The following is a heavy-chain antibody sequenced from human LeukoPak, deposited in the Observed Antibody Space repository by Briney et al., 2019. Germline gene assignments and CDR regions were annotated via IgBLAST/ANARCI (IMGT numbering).Heavy chain of an antibody. V-gene: IGHV3-21*01. Sequence: GGSLRLSCAASGFTFSSYSMNWVRQAPGKGLEWVSSISSSSSYIYYADSVKGRFTISRDNAKNSLYLQMNSLRAEDTAAYYCARANSGYDYDYWGQGTLVTVSS. CDR1: GFTFSSYS. J-gene: IGHJ4*02. CDR3: ARANSGYDYDY. CDR2: ISSSSSYI. D-gene: IGHD5-12*01.